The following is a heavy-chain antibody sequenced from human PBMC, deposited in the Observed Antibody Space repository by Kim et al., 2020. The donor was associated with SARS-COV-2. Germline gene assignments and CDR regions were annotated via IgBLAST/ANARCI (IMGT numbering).Heavy chain of an antibody. V-gene: IGHV4-30-2*01. CDR3: ASYGMDV. J-gene: IGHJ6*02. Sequence: HSGSTYYNPSLKSRVTISVDRSKNQFSLKLSSVTAADTAVYYCASYGMDVWGQGTTVTVSS. CDR2: HSGST.